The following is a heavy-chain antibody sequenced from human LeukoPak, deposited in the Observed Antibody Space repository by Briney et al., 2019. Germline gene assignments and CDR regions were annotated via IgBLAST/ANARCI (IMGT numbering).Heavy chain of an antibody. D-gene: IGHD3-3*01. V-gene: IGHV1-2*02. CDR1: GYTFTGYY. CDR3: ATIPESYDFWSGSGFDY. Sequence: ASVKVSCKASGYTFTGYYMHWLRQAPGQGLEWVGWINPNSGGRNYAQKFQGRVTMTRDTSISTAYMELSRLRSDDTAVYYCATIPESYDFWSGSGFDYWGQGTLVTVSS. J-gene: IGHJ4*02. CDR2: INPNSGGR.